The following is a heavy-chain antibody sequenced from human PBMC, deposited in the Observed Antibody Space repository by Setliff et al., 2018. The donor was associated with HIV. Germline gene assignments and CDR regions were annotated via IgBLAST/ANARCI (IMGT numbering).Heavy chain of an antibody. V-gene: IGHV4-34*01. CDR3: ARSVRHRTVTMIVGRFDP. CDR2: INHSGNT. J-gene: IGHJ5*02. CDR1: GESFSAYF. D-gene: IGHD3-22*01. Sequence: SETLSLTCAVYGESFSAYFWSWIRQPPGKGLEWIGEINHSGNTNYNPSLKSRVTISIGTSKNHFSLKLSSVSAADTAVYYCARSVRHRTVTMIVGRFDPWGQGALVTVSS.